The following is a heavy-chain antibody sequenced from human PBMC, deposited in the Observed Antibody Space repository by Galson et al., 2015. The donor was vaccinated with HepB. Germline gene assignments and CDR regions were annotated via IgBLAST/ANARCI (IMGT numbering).Heavy chain of an antibody. J-gene: IGHJ4*02. V-gene: IGHV3-21*01. CDR1: GFTFSSYS. CDR2: ISSSSSYI. Sequence: SLRLSCAASGFTFSSYSMNWVRQAPGKGLEWVSSISSSSSYIYYADSVKGRFTISRDNAKNSLYLQMNSLRAEDTAVYYCAREFDGSGSYLGAQIDYWGQGTLVTVSS. D-gene: IGHD3-10*01. CDR3: AREFDGSGSYLGAQIDY.